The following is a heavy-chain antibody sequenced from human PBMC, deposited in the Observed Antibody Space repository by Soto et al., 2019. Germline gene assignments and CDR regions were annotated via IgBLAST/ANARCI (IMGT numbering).Heavy chain of an antibody. Sequence: SVKVSCKASGFTFTSSAVQWVRQARGQRLEWIGWIVVGSGNTNYAQKFQESVTITTDLSTSTAYLELPSLRSEDPAVYYCVADTGTWDGYNHSFDYWGQGTLVTVSS. J-gene: IGHJ4*02. CDR3: VADTGTWDGYNHSFDY. CDR1: GFTFTSSA. V-gene: IGHV1-58*01. D-gene: IGHD5-12*01. CDR2: IVVGSGNT.